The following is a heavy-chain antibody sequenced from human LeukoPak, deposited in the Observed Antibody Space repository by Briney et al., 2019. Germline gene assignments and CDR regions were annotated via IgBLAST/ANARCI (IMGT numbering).Heavy chain of an antibody. V-gene: IGHV4-34*01. D-gene: IGHD1-1*01. Sequence: SETLSLTCAVYGGSFSGYYWSWIRQPPGKGLEWIGEINHSGSTNYNPSLKSRVTISVDTSKNQLSLKLSSVTAADTAVYYCARAGRQSFDYWGQGTLVTVSS. CDR3: ARAGRQSFDY. CDR2: INHSGST. J-gene: IGHJ4*02. CDR1: GGSFSGYY.